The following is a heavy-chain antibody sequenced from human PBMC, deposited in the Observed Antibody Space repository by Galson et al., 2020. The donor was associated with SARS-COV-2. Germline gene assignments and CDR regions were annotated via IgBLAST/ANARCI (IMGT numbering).Heavy chain of an antibody. V-gene: IGHV3-7*01. CDR2: IKQDGTDR. D-gene: IGHD5-12*01. Sequence: PGGSLRLSCAASGFTFSTYWMSWVRQAPGRGLEWVANIKQDGTDRYYVDSVKGRFTISSDYGQNSVYLQMNNLRADDTAVYYCARDEDGYNDFWGQGTLVAVSS. CDR3: ARDEDGYNDF. J-gene: IGHJ4*02. CDR1: GFTFSTYW.